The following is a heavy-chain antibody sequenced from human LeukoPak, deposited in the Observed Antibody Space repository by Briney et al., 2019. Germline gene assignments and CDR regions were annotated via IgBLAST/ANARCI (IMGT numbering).Heavy chain of an antibody. CDR1: GFIFSNAW. Sequence: GGSLRLSCAASGFIFSNAWVSWVRQAPGKGLEWVGRIKSKTEGGTTDHAAPVKGRFTISRDDSKNTLFLLMNSPKTEDTAVYYCTTGIAAAGIFDYWGQGTLVTVSS. CDR2: IKSKTEGGTT. D-gene: IGHD6-13*01. CDR3: TTGIAAAGIFDY. V-gene: IGHV3-15*01. J-gene: IGHJ4*02.